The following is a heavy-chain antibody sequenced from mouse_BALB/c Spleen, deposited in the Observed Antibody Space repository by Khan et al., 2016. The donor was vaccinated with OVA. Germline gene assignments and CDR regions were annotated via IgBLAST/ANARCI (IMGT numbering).Heavy chain of an antibody. Sequence: QVQLKESGAELVKPGASVKISCKASGYTFTSFYMYWVKQRPGQGLEWIGGINPSNGDTHFYEKFKSKATLTVDKSSTTAYMQFSSLTSEDSAVYCGARSGYGNPFAYWGQGTLVTVSA. V-gene: IGHV1S81*02. CDR2: INPSNGDT. J-gene: IGHJ3*01. CDR3: ARSGYGNPFAY. D-gene: IGHD2-1*01. CDR1: GYTFTSFY.